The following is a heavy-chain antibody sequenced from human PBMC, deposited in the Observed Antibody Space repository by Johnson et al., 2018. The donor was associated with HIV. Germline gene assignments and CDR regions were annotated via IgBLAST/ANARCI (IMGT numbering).Heavy chain of an antibody. J-gene: IGHJ3*02. D-gene: IGHD3-10*01. CDR2: IRYDGSNK. V-gene: IGHV3-30*02. CDR3: AKDSSVLLCFDI. CDR1: GFTFSSYG. Sequence: QVQLVESGGGVVQPGGSLRLSCAASGFTFSSYGMHWVRQAPGKGLEWVAFIRYDGSNKYYADSVKGRFTISRDNSKNTRYLQMNSLRAEDTAVYYCAKDSSVLLCFDIWGQGTMVTVSS.